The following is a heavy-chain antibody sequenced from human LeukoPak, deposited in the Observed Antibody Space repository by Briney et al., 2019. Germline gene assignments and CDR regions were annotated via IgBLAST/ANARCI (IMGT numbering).Heavy chain of an antibody. CDR2: ISGSGGST. CDR3: AKFSGSGYNVFDY. Sequence: KPGGSLRLSCAASGFTFSSYAMSWVRQAPGKGLEWVSAISGSGGSTYYADSVKGRFTISRDNSKNTLYLQMNSLRAEDTAVYYCAKFSGSGYNVFDYWGQGTLVTVSS. CDR1: GFTFSSYA. V-gene: IGHV3-23*01. J-gene: IGHJ4*02. D-gene: IGHD5-24*01.